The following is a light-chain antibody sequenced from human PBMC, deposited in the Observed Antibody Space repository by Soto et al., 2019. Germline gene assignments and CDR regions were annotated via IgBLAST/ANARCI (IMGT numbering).Light chain of an antibody. Sequence: QSVLTQPPSVSAAPGQGVTMSCSGTSSNIGRNSVAWYQQLPGTAPKLLIYDDTKRPYGIPGRFSASKSGTSATLAITGLQTGDEADYYCGTWDSSLSVLVFGGGTKLTVL. V-gene: IGLV1-51*01. CDR1: SSNIGRNS. CDR3: GTWDSSLSVLV. CDR2: DDT. J-gene: IGLJ3*02.